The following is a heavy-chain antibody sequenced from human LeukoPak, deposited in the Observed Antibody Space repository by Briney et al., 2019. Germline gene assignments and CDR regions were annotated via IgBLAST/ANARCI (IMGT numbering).Heavy chain of an antibody. V-gene: IGHV3-30-3*01. CDR2: ISYDGSNK. CDR3: ARDSHGMDV. J-gene: IGHJ6*02. CDR1: GFTFGSYA. Sequence: PGRSLRLSCAASGFTFGSYAMHWVRQAPGKGLEWVAVISYDGSNKYYADSVKGRFTISRDNSKNTLYLQMNSLRAEDTAVYYCARDSHGMDVWGQGTTVTVSS.